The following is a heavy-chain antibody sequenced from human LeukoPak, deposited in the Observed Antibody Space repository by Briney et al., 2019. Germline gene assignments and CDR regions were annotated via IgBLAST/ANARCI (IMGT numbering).Heavy chain of an antibody. CDR1: GFTFSSYS. J-gene: IGHJ4*02. V-gene: IGHV3-21*01. Sequence: GGSLRLSCAASGFTFSSYSMNWVLQAPGKGLEWVSSISSSSSYIYYADSVKGRFTISRDNAKNSLYLQMNSLRAEDTAVYYCARRHYDSSGYYYSSWDYWGQGTLVTVSS. CDR2: ISSSSSYI. CDR3: ARRHYDSSGYYYSSWDY. D-gene: IGHD3-22*01.